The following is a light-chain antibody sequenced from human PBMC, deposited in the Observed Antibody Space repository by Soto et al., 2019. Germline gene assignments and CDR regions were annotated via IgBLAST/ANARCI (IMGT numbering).Light chain of an antibody. CDR2: ATS. CDR1: QSVSSRD. Sequence: EIVLTQSPGTLSLSPGERATLSCRASQSVSSRDLAWYQQKPGQAPRLLIYATSSRAAGIPDRFSGSGSGTDFTLTISRLEPEDFAVYYCQQYNLWPRSFGGGTKVEIK. V-gene: IGKV3-20*01. CDR3: QQYNLWPRS. J-gene: IGKJ4*01.